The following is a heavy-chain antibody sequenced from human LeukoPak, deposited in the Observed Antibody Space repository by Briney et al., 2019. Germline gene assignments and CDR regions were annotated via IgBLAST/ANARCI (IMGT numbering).Heavy chain of an antibody. CDR1: GFTFSSYA. J-gene: IGHJ5*02. CDR3: AKFIRYYDFWSGSYRAQWFDP. CDR2: ISGSGADT. V-gene: IGHV3-23*01. Sequence: GGSLRLSCAASGFTFSSYAMSWIRQAPGKGLEWVSTISGSGADTYYADSVTGRFTISRDNSKDTLYLQMSSLGAEVRAVYYCAKFIRYYDFWSGSYRAQWFDPWGQGTLVTVSS. D-gene: IGHD3-3*01.